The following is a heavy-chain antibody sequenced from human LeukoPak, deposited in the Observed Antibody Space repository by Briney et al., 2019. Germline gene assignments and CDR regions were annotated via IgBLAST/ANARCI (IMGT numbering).Heavy chain of an antibody. Sequence: GGSLRLSCAASGFTFSSYGMHWVRQAPGKGLEWVAVISYDGSNKYNADSVKGRFTISRDNSKNTLYLQMNSLRAEDTAVYYCAKDPNRYYYDSSGYFDFWGQGTLVTVSS. V-gene: IGHV3-30*18. CDR1: GFTFSSYG. D-gene: IGHD3-22*01. CDR2: ISYDGSNK. J-gene: IGHJ4*02. CDR3: AKDPNRYYYDSSGYFDF.